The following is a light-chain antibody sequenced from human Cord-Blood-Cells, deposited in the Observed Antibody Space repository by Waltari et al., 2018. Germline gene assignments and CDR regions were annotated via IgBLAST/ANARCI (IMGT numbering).Light chain of an antibody. CDR3: QQYNSYSTT. J-gene: IGKJ3*01. CDR1: QSISSW. V-gene: IGKV1-5*01. CDR2: DAS. Sequence: DIETTHFHPTLYASREDRDPITCRASQSISSWLVWYQQKPGKAPKLLIYDASSLESGVPSRFSGSGSGTEFTLTISSLQPDDFATYYCQQYNSYSTTFGPGTKVDIK.